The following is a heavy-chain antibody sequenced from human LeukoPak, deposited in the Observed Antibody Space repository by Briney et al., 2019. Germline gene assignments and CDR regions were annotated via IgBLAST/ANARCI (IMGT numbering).Heavy chain of an antibody. J-gene: IGHJ4*02. Sequence: GGSLRLSCAVSGFTFSSYAMHWVRQAPGKGLEWVAVISYDGSNKYYADSVKGRFTISRDNSKNTLYLQMNSLRAEDTAVYYCAREIAVAGTGAFDYWGQGTLVTVSS. D-gene: IGHD6-19*01. V-gene: IGHV3-30*04. CDR2: ISYDGSNK. CDR3: AREIAVAGTGAFDY. CDR1: GFTFSSYA.